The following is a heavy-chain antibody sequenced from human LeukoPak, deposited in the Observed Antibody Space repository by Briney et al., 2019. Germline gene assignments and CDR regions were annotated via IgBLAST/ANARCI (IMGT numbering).Heavy chain of an antibody. CDR2: ISASGGNT. CDR1: GFTFSSYA. J-gene: IGHJ4*02. CDR3: ARGNYYYDSGGYYTLTY. Sequence: SGGSLRLSCAASGFTFSSYAMSWVRQAPGKGLEWVSGISASGGNTYYADSVKGRFTISRDNAKNSLYLQMNSLRAEDTAVYYCARGNYYYDSGGYYTLTYWGQGTLVTVSS. V-gene: IGHV3-23*01. D-gene: IGHD3-22*01.